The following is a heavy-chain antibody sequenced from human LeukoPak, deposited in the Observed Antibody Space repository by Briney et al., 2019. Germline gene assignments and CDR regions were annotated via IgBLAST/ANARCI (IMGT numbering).Heavy chain of an antibody. J-gene: IGHJ4*02. D-gene: IGHD2-21*02. CDR3: AKSHHVTAIDY. Sequence: GGTLRLSCAASGFTFSHYGMTWVRQAPGKGLEWVSAISGSGGSTYYAGSVKGRFTISRDNSKNTLYLQMNSLRADDTAVYYCAKSHHVTAIDYWGQGTLVTVSS. CDR2: ISGSGGST. V-gene: IGHV3-23*01. CDR1: GFTFSHYG.